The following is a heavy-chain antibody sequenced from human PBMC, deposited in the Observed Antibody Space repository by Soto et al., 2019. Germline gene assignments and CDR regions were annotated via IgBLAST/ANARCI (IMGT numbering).Heavy chain of an antibody. Sequence: EVQLVESGGGLVQPGGSLRLSCVASGFTFSSYWMHWVRQAPGKGLVWVSSISNDGSSIYADPVKGRFTISRYNAKTTLYLQMNSLRAEDTAVYYCARLPNKSPQNWGQGTLVIVSP. CDR3: ARLPNKSPQN. J-gene: IGHJ1*01. CDR2: ISNDGSS. CDR1: GFTFSSYW. V-gene: IGHV3-74*01.